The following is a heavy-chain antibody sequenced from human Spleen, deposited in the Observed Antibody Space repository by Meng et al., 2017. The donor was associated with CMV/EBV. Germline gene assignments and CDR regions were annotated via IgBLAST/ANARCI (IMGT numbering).Heavy chain of an antibody. CDR2: IDPNGGGT. V-gene: IGHV1-2*02. CDR1: EYTFTGYY. Sequence: ASVKVSCKASEYTFTGYYIHWVRQAPGQGLEWMGWIDPNGGGTNYAQKVQDRVNMTSDTSIRTAYMELSRLRSDDTALYYCARERFLVPAASPDYYYYGMDDWGQGSTVTVSS. CDR3: ARERFLVPAASPDYYYYGMDD. J-gene: IGHJ6*02. D-gene: IGHD2-2*01.